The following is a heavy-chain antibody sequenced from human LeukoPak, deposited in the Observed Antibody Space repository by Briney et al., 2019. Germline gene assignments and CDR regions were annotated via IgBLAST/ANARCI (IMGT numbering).Heavy chain of an antibody. CDR1: GFTFSSYA. CDR3: AKGGDYSNYHWFDP. V-gene: IGHV3-23*01. D-gene: IGHD4-4*01. J-gene: IGHJ5*02. Sequence: PGGSLRLSCAASGFTFSSYAMSWVRQAPGKGLEWVSAISGSGGSTYYADSMKGRFTISRDNSKNTLYLQMNSLRAEDTAVYYCAKGGDYSNYHWFDPWGQGTLVTVSS. CDR2: ISGSGGST.